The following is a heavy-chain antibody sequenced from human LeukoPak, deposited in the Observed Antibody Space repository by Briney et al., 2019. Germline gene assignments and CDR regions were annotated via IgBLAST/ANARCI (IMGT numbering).Heavy chain of an antibody. Sequence: ASVKVSCKASAYTFTSYDINWVRQATGRGLDGMGWMNPNSGNTGYAKKFQGRVTMTRNTSISTAYMELSSLRSEDTAVYYCARGAPGSYCSGGSCPYFDYWGQGTLISVSS. CDR1: AYTFTSYD. CDR3: ARGAPGSYCSGGSCPYFDY. V-gene: IGHV1-8*01. CDR2: MNPNSGNT. D-gene: IGHD2-15*01. J-gene: IGHJ4*02.